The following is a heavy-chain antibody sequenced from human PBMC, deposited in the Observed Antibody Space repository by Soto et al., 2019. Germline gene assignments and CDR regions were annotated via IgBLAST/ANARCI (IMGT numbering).Heavy chain of an antibody. CDR3: AKVGYSSSWYFDY. J-gene: IGHJ4*02. V-gene: IGHV3-9*01. CDR2: ISWNSGSI. CDR1: GFTFDDYA. D-gene: IGHD6-13*01. Sequence: EVQLVESGGGLVQPGRSLRLSCAASGFTFDDYAMHWVRQAPGMGLEWVSGISWNSGSIGYADSVKGRFTISRDNAKNSLYLQMNSLRAEDTALYYCAKVGYSSSWYFDYWGQGTLVTVSS.